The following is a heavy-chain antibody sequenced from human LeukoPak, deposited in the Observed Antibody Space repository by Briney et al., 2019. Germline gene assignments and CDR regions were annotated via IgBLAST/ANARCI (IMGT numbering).Heavy chain of an antibody. CDR3: ARDFWSGDFWSGYYHALDI. CDR2: IYYSGTT. J-gene: IGHJ3*02. V-gene: IGHV4-59*01. CDR1: GDPINNYY. D-gene: IGHD3-3*01. Sequence: SQTLSLTCNVSGDPINNYYWNWIRQPPGKGLEWIGSIYYSGTTNYNPSLRSRVTISIDTSKNQFSLKLTSVTAVDTALYYCARDFWSGDFWSGYYHALDIWGQGTMVTVSS.